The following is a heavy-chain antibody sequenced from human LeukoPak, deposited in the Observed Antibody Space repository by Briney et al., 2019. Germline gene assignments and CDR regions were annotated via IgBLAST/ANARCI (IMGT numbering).Heavy chain of an antibody. CDR3: AKGKGGYDYYYYYSMDV. D-gene: IGHD5-12*01. J-gene: IGHJ6*02. CDR1: GFTFSSYG. V-gene: IGHV3-30*18. CDR2: ISYDGSNK. Sequence: GRSLRLSCAASGFTFSSYGMHWVRQAPGKGLEWVAVISYDGSNKYYADSVKGRFTISRDNSKNTLYLQMNSLRAEDTAVYYCAKGKGGYDYYYYYSMDVWGQGTTVTVSS.